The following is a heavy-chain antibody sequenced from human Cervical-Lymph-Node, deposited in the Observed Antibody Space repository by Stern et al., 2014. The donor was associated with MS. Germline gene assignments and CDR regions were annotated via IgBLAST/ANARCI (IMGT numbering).Heavy chain of an antibody. J-gene: IGHJ4*02. D-gene: IGHD2-2*02. CDR3: AAGAILVAATGY. CDR2: IVVGSGNT. V-gene: IGHV1-58*01. Sequence: QLVESGPEVKKPGTSVKVSCKASGFTFTSSGVQWVRQARGQRLEWIGWIVVGSGNTNYAQKFQERVTITRDMSTSTAYMELSSLRSEDTAMYYCAAGAILVAATGYWGQGTLVTVSS. CDR1: GFTFTSSG.